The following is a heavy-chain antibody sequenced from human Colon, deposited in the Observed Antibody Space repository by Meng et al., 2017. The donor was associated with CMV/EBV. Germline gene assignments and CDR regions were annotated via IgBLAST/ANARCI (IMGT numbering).Heavy chain of an antibody. V-gene: IGHV3-30*04. Sequence: GGSLRLSCAASGFTFSSYGIHWVRQAPGKGLEWVTVISYDGRRVDYADSVKGRFTTSRDNSKNTLYLQMDSLRAEDTAVYFCARDLFSLGYSSGWFGGYFDYWGQGTPVTVSS. D-gene: IGHD6-19*01. CDR1: GFTFSSYG. J-gene: IGHJ4*02. CDR2: ISYDGRRV. CDR3: ARDLFSLGYSSGWFGGYFDY.